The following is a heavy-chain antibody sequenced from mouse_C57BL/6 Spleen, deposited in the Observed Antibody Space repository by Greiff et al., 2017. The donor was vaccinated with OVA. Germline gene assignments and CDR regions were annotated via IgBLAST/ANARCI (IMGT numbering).Heavy chain of an antibody. CDR3: GAYYSNYDWYFDV. J-gene: IGHJ1*03. CDR1: GYTFTSYW. V-gene: IGHV1-52*01. CDR2: IDPSDSET. Sequence: QVQLQQPGAELVRPGSSVKLSCKASGYTFTSYWMHWVKQRPIQGLEWIGNIDPSDSETHYNQKFKDKATLTVDKSSSTAYMQLSRLTSEDSAVYYCGAYYSNYDWYFDVWGTGTTVTVSS. D-gene: IGHD2-5*01.